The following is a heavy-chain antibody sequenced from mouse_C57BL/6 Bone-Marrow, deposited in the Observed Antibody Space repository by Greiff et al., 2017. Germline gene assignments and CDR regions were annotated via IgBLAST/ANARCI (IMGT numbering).Heavy chain of an antibody. J-gene: IGHJ4*01. Sequence: QVQLQQSGAELVRPGTSVKLSCKASGYTFTSYWMHWVKQRPGQGLEWIGVIDPSDSYTNYNQKFKGKATLTVDTSSSTAYMQLSSLTSEDSAVYYCVKRGNYAMDYWGQGTSVTVSS. V-gene: IGHV1-59*01. CDR2: IDPSDSYT. CDR3: VKRGNYAMDY. CDR1: GYTFTSYW.